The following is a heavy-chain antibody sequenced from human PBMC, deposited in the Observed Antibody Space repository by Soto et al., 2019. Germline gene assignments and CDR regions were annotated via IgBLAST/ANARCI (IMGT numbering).Heavy chain of an antibody. Sequence: QVQLVQSGAEVKKPGASVKVYCRSSGYTFTNYYMHWVRQAPGQGLEWMGMIKPTGGETTYAQKFLGRATMTRDTSTGTLYMELSSLRSEETAIYYCARGGDIVVVTAPLDHWGQGTLVTFSS. D-gene: IGHD2-21*02. CDR1: GYTFTNYY. J-gene: IGHJ5*02. V-gene: IGHV1-46*01. CDR3: ARGGDIVVVTAPLDH. CDR2: IKPTGGET.